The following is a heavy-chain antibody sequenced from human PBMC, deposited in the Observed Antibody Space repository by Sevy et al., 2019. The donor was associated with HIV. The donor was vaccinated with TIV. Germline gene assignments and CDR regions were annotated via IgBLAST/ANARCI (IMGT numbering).Heavy chain of an antibody. CDR2: IYYDGTNK. CDR3: ARDPRLYGDYLLAYFDY. D-gene: IGHD4-17*01. J-gene: IGHJ4*02. V-gene: IGHV3-33*01. CDR1: GFTPSTYG. Sequence: GGSLRLSCAASGFTPSTYGIHWVRQVPGKGVEWVAVIYYDGTNKHYADSVKGRFTISRDSSRNTVFLQMDSLRAEDTGVYYCARDPRLYGDYLLAYFDYWGQGTLVTVSS.